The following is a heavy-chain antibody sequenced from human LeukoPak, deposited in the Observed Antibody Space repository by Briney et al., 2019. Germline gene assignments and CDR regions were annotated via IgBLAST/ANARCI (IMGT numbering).Heavy chain of an antibody. CDR1: GFTFSSYS. CDR2: INQDGSEK. V-gene: IGHV3-7*03. D-gene: IGHD2-15*01. CDR3: VTVVTATVFVY. Sequence: GGSLRLSCAASGFTFSSYSMNWVRQAPGKGLEWVANINQDGSEKYYVDSVKGRFTISRDNAKNSLYLQMNSLRAEDTAVYYCVTVVTATVFVYWGQGTLVTVSP. J-gene: IGHJ4*02.